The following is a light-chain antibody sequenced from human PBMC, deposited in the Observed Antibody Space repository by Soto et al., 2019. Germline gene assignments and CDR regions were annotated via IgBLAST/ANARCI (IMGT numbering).Light chain of an antibody. CDR3: QQYFDVPFT. CDR2: WAS. Sequence: DIVMTQSPDPLAVSLGERATMNCKCSRSVLYKSNNKNHLAWYQQKPGQPPQLIIYWASTRESGVPERFSGSGSGTDFTLTISRLEAEDVAFYWCQQYFDVPFTFGGGTKV. J-gene: IGKJ4*01. V-gene: IGKV4-1*01. CDR1: RSVLYKSNNKNH.